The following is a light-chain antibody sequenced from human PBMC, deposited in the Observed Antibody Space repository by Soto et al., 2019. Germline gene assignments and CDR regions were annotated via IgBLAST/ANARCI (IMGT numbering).Light chain of an antibody. Sequence: IQLTQSPSSLSASVGDRVTITCRASQVITNYLAWYQQKPGKAPKLLIYNGSTLQSGVPSRFSGSGSGTEYSLTISSLQPEDFAVYYCQQSYSMPWTFGQGTRLEIK. CDR2: NGS. V-gene: IGKV1-9*01. J-gene: IGKJ5*01. CDR1: QVITNY. CDR3: QQSYSMPWT.